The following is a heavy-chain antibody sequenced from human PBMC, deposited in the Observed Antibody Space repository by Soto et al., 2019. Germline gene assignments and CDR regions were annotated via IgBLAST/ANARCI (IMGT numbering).Heavy chain of an antibody. CDR1: GFTFSSYS. CDR2: ISYDGSNK. CDR3: ARDLYTPHYYDSSEFDP. V-gene: IGHV3-30-3*01. Sequence: XGSLRRYFAASGFTFSSYSVHWVRQAPGKGLEWVAVISYDGSNKYYADSVKGRFTISRDNSKNTLYLQMNSLRAEDTAVYYCARDLYTPHYYDSSEFDPWGQGTLVTVSS. J-gene: IGHJ5*02. D-gene: IGHD3-22*01.